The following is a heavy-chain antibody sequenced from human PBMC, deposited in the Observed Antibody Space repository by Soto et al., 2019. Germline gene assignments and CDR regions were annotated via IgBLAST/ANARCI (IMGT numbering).Heavy chain of an antibody. CDR1: GGSISSYY. Sequence: SETLSLTCTVSGGSISSYYWSWLRQPPGKGLEWIGYIYYSGSTNYNPSLKSRVTISVDTSKNQFSLKLSSVTAADTAVYYCARDLIGAAAFDIWGQGTMVTVSS. J-gene: IGHJ3*02. D-gene: IGHD3-10*01. V-gene: IGHV4-59*01. CDR2: IYYSGST. CDR3: ARDLIGAAAFDI.